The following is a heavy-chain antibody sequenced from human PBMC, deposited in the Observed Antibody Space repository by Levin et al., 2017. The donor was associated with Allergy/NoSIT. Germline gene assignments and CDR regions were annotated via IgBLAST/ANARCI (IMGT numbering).Heavy chain of an antibody. D-gene: IGHD2-2*01. V-gene: IGHV3-23*01. CDR2: IHGGGGTT. J-gene: IGHJ4*02. CDR1: GFTFSSYT. CDR3: AKSTSPTDC. Sequence: QSGGSLRLSCEASGFTFSSYTMTWVRQAPGKGLEWVSAIHGGGGTTWYADSVKGRFTISRDNFKNTVYLQMDSLRVDDTAVYYCAKSTSPTDCWGQGTLVTVSP.